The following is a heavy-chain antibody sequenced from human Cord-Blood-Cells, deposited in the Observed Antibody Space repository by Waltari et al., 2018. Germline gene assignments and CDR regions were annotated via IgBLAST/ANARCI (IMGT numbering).Heavy chain of an antibody. CDR1: GFTFSSYA. D-gene: IGHD3-9*01. CDR2: ISGSGGST. Sequence: EVQMLESGGGLVQPAGSLSRSCAASGFTFSSYAMSWVRASPGKRLEWVSAISGSGGSTYYADSGKGRFTISRDNSKNTLYLQMNSLRAEDTAVYYCAKETGYDILTGYYFDYWGQGTLVTVSS. CDR3: AKETGYDILTGYYFDY. J-gene: IGHJ4*02. V-gene: IGHV3-23*01.